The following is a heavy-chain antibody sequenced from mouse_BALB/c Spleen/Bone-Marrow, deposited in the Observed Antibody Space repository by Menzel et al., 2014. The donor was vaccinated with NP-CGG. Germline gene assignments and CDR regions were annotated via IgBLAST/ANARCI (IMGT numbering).Heavy chain of an antibody. J-gene: IGHJ3*01. CDR1: GYSITSGYS. CDR3: ARSEGYYFGST. V-gene: IGHV3-1*02. Sequence: EVQLQQSGPDLVKPSQSLSLTCTVTGYSITSGYSWHWIRQFPGNRLEWMGYIHYSGSNKYIQSLKSRISITRDTSKNQFFLQLNSVTTEDTATYYCARSEGYYFGSTWGQGTLVTASA. CDR2: IHYSGSN. D-gene: IGHD1-1*01.